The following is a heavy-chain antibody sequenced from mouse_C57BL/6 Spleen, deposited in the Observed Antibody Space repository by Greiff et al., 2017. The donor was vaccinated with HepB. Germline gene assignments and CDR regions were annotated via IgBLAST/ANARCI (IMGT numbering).Heavy chain of an antibody. CDR3: ARYVKEDYFDY. V-gene: IGHV1-7*01. Sequence: QVQLQQSGAELTKPGASVKLSCKASDYTFTSYWMHWVKQRPGQGLEWIGYINPSSGYTKYNQKFKDKATLTADKSSSTAYMQLSSLTYEDSAVYYCARYVKEDYFDYWGQGTTLTVSS. CDR1: DYTFTSYW. J-gene: IGHJ2*01. CDR2: INPSSGYT.